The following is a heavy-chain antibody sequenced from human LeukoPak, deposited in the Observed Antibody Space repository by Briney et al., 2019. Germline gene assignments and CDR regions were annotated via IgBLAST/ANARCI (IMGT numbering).Heavy chain of an antibody. D-gene: IGHD2-21*02. J-gene: IGHJ4*02. Sequence: GGSLRLSCAASGFTFSSYGMHWVRQAPGKGLEWVAFIRYDGSNKYYADSVKGRFTISRDNSKNTLYLQMNSLRAEDTAVYYCAKDYAVTTIFAFDYWGQGTLVTVSS. CDR1: GFTFSSYG. CDR3: AKDYAVTTIFAFDY. V-gene: IGHV3-30*02. CDR2: IRYDGSNK.